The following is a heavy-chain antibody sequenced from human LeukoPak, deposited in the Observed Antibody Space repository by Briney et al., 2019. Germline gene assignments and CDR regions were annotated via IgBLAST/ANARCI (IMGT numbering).Heavy chain of an antibody. CDR3: AKGSPLGYCAGAVCYTKIIYFDY. Sequence: GGCLRLSCAASGFTFSSHDMIWVRQAPGKWMEWESSISGRGGYTYYAAFVKGRFTIPKDNSKNTLYLQMNSRRADDTAEYYCAKGSPLGYCAGAVCYTKIIYFDYWGQGTLVTVSS. D-gene: IGHD2-8*02. J-gene: IGHJ4*02. CDR2: ISGRGGYT. V-gene: IGHV3-23*01. CDR1: GFTFSSHD.